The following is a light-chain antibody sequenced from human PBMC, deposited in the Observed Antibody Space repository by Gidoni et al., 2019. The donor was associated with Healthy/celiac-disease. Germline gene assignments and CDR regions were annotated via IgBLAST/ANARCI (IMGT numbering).Light chain of an antibody. Sequence: DIQMTQSPSSLSASVGDRVTITCRASQSISSYLNWYQQKPGKAPKLLIYAASTLQSGVPSRLSGSGSGTDFTLTISSLQPEDFATYYCQPSYSTPPTFGQGTKVEIK. CDR2: AAS. J-gene: IGKJ1*01. CDR3: QPSYSTPPT. V-gene: IGKV1-39*01. CDR1: QSISSY.